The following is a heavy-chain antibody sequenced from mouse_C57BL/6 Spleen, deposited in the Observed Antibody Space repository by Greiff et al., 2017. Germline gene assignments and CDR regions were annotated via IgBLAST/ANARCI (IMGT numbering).Heavy chain of an antibody. J-gene: IGHJ2*01. V-gene: IGHV1-82*01. Sequence: QVQLQQSGPELVKPGASVKISCKASGYAFSSSWMNWVKQRPGKGLEWIGRIYPGDGDTNYNGKFKGKATLTADKSSSTAYMQLSSLTSEDSAVYYCARDYYGSSYGDWGQGTTLTVSS. CDR1: GYAFSSSW. D-gene: IGHD1-1*01. CDR2: IYPGDGDT. CDR3: ARDYYGSSYGD.